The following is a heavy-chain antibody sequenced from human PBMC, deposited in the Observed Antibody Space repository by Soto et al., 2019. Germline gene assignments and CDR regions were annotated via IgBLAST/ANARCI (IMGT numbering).Heavy chain of an antibody. V-gene: IGHV1-8*01. CDR2: MNPNSGNT. J-gene: IGHJ3*02. Sequence: QVQLVQSGAEVKKPGASVKVSCKASGYTFTSYDINWVRQATGQGLEWMGWMNPNSGNTGYAQKFEGRVTMTRNSAIRTGDRGLSSLRSEDTAVYYWARGINYYDSGDDAFDRWGPGTRVTVSS. CDR3: ARGINYYDSGDDAFDR. CDR1: GYTFTSYD. D-gene: IGHD3-10*01.